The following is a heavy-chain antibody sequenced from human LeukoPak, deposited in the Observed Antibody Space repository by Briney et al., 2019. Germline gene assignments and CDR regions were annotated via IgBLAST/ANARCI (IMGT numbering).Heavy chain of an antibody. CDR2: INPNSGGT. CDR1: GYTFTSYG. D-gene: IGHD3-22*01. V-gene: IGHV1-2*06. Sequence: GASVKVSCKASGYTFTSYGISWVRQAPGQGLEWMGRINPNSGGTNYAQKFQGRVTMTRDTSISTAYMELSRLRSDDTAVYYCARGKYYDSSGSNWFDPWGQGTLVTVSS. CDR3: ARGKYYDSSGSNWFDP. J-gene: IGHJ5*02.